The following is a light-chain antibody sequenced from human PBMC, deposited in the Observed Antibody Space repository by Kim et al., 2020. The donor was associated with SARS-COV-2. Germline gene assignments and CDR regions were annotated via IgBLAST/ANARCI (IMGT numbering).Light chain of an antibody. CDR2: DNN. V-gene: IGLV3-21*03. Sequence: APGKTARSSCGGSNLGIKRVHWFQQTPGQAPVLVVYDNNDRPSGIPERLSGFNAGDTATLTINRVEAGDEADDYCQVWDSSTDRGVFGGGTQLTVL. CDR3: QVWDSSTDRGV. J-gene: IGLJ3*02. CDR1: NLGIKR.